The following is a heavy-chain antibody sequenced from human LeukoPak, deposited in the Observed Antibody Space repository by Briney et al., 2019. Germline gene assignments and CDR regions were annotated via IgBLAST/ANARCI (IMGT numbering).Heavy chain of an antibody. Sequence: QTGGSLRLSCAASGFTVSSNHMSWVRQAPGKGLEWVSVIYSGGSTSYADSVKGRSTISRDNSKNTLYLQMNSLRAEDTAVYYCARGGGGSSSGPMYWGQGTLVTVSS. CDR3: ARGGGGSSSGPMY. D-gene: IGHD6-13*01. CDR1: GFTVSSNH. V-gene: IGHV3-66*01. J-gene: IGHJ4*02. CDR2: IYSGGST.